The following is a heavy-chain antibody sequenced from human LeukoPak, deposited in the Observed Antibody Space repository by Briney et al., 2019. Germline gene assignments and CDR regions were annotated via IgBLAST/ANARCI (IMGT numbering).Heavy chain of an antibody. CDR3: ARRGRLRALDC. J-gene: IGHJ4*02. Sequence: SETLSLTCTVSGGSISSSSYYWGWIRQPPGKGLEWIGSIYYSGSTYYNPSLKSRVTISVDTSKNQFSLKLSSVTAADTAVYYCARRGRLRALDCWGQGTLVTVSS. V-gene: IGHV4-39*01. D-gene: IGHD5-12*01. CDR2: IYYSGST. CDR1: GGSISSSSYY.